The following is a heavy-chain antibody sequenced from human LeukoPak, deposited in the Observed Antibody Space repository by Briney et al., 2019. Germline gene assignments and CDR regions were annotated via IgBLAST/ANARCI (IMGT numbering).Heavy chain of an antibody. CDR3: ARGLRGYYDSSGMSDY. CDR1: GFTFSDYY. Sequence: GGSLRLSCAASGFTFSDYYMSWIRQAPGKGLEWVSYISSSGSAIYYADSVKGRFTISRDNAKNSLYLQMNSLRAEDTAVYYCARGLRGYYDSSGMSDYWGQGTLVTVSS. CDR2: ISSSGSAI. D-gene: IGHD3-22*01. J-gene: IGHJ4*02. V-gene: IGHV3-11*01.